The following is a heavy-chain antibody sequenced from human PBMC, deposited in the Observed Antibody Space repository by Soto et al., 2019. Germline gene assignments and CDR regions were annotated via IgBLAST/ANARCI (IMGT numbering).Heavy chain of an antibody. Sequence: GGSLRLSCAASGFTFDDYAMHWVRQAPGKGLEWVSGISWNSGSIGYADSVKGRFTISRDNAKNSLYLQMNSLRAEDTALYYCAKAGSPNYGDSPYYYYYFYYMDVWGKGTTVTVSS. J-gene: IGHJ6*03. CDR3: AKAGSPNYGDSPYYYYYFYYMDV. CDR1: GFTFDDYA. V-gene: IGHV3-9*01. D-gene: IGHD4-17*01. CDR2: ISWNSGSI.